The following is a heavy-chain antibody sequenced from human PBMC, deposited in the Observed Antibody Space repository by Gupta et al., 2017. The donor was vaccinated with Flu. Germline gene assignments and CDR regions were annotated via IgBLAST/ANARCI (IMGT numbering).Heavy chain of an antibody. CDR3: ARDLLVDTAMVTQLDYYYGMDV. CDR2: ISAYNGNT. J-gene: IGHJ6*02. D-gene: IGHD5-18*01. V-gene: IGHV1-18*01. CDR1: GYTFTSYG. Sequence: QVQLVQSGAEVKKPGASVKVSCKASGYTFTSYGISWVRQAPGQGLEWMGWISAYNGNTNYAQKLQGRVTMTTDTSTSTAYMELRSLRSDDTAVYYCARDLLVDTAMVTQLDYYYGMDVWGQGTTVTVSS.